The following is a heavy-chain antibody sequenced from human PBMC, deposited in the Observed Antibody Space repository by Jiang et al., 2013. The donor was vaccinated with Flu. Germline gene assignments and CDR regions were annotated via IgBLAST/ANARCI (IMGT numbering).Heavy chain of an antibody. CDR1: GFSFRGHA. V-gene: IGHV3-33*01. D-gene: IGHD5-18*01. Sequence: PGRSLRLSCTASGFSFRGHAMHWVRQAPGKGLEWVAIIWNDGSNKFYADSVKGRFALSRDNFKNTLDLEMSSLRREDTAFYYCARDSGTTMVTFWLDSWGQGAQVTVS. J-gene: IGHJ5*01. CDR3: ARDSGTTMVTFWLDS. CDR2: IWNDGSNK.